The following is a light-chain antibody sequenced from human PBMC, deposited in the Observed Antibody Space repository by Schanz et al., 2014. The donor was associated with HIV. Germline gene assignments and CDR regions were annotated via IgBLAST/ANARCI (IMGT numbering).Light chain of an antibody. Sequence: QSALTQPPSASGSPGQSVTISCTGTRNDVGTYNLVSWYQQHPGKAPQLMIYEVTKRPSGVPDRFSGSKSGTSASLAISGLRSEDEADYYCAAWDDSLSGVFGGGTQLTVL. V-gene: IGLV2-8*01. CDR1: RNDVGTYNL. J-gene: IGLJ3*02. CDR3: AAWDDSLSGV. CDR2: EVT.